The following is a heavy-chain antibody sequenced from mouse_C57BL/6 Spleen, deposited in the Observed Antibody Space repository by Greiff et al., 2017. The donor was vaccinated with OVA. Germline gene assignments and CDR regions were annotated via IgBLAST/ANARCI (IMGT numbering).Heavy chain of an antibody. V-gene: IGHV1-52*01. D-gene: IGHD1-1*01. CDR2: IDPSDSET. Sequence: QVQLQQPGAELVRPGSSVKLSCKASGYTFTSYWMHWVKQRPIQGLEWIGNIDPSDSETHYNQKFKDKATLTVDKSSSTAYMQLSSLTSEDAAVYYCARLGYYYGSSSYYFDYWGQGTTLTVSS. CDR1: GYTFTSYW. J-gene: IGHJ2*01. CDR3: ARLGYYYGSSSYYFDY.